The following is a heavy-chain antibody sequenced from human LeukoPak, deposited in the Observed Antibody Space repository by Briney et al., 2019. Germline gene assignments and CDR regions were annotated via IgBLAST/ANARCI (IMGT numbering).Heavy chain of an antibody. D-gene: IGHD3-16*01. V-gene: IGHV4-34*01. J-gene: IGHJ6*04. CDR1: GGSFSGYY. Sequence: SETLSLTCAVYGGSFSGYYWSWIRQPPGKGLEWIGEINHSGSTNYNPSLKRRVTISVDTSKNQFSLKLSSVTAADTAVYYCAGLNVGAGFGMDVWGKGTTVTVSS. CDR3: AGLNVGAGFGMDV. CDR2: INHSGST.